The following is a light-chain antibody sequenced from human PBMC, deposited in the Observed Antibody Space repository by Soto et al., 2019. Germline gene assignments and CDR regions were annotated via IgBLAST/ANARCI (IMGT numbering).Light chain of an antibody. CDR3: QKYNKAPWT. Sequence: DIQMTQSPSSLSASLGDRVTITCRSSQDISDYLAWYQQKPDNPPKLLIFDASTLQSGVPSRFRGSGAGTDFTLNITSLQPEDVATYYCQKYNKAPWTFGQGTRVEI. CDR2: DAS. CDR1: QDISDY. J-gene: IGKJ1*01. V-gene: IGKV1-27*01.